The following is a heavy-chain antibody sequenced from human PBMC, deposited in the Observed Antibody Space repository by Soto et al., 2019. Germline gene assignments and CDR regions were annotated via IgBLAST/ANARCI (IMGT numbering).Heavy chain of an antibody. V-gene: IGHV1-18*01. CDR1: GYTFTSYG. J-gene: IGHJ4*02. CDR2: ISAYNGNT. Sequence: GASVKVSCKASGYTFTSYGISWARQAPGQGLEWMGWISAYNGNTNYAQKLQGRVTMTTDTSTSTAYMELRSLRSDDTAVYYCARGPLLRYFDWYHDYWGQGTLVTVSS. D-gene: IGHD3-9*01. CDR3: ARGPLLRYFDWYHDY.